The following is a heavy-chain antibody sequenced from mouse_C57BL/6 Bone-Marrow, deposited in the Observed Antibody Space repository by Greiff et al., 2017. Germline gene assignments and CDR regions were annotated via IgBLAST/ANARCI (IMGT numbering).Heavy chain of an antibody. Sequence: QVTLKESGPGILQPSQSLSLSCSFSGFSLSTFGMGVGWIRQPSGKGLEWLALIWWGGDKYYNPALKSRPTISKDTSKNQISRKMANVDTANYATNYGARIGTTVEFDDWGQGTTLTVSS. CDR2: IWWGGDK. CDR1: GFSLSTFGMG. V-gene: IGHV8-8*01. CDR3: ARIGTTVEFDD. D-gene: IGHD1-1*01. J-gene: IGHJ2*01.